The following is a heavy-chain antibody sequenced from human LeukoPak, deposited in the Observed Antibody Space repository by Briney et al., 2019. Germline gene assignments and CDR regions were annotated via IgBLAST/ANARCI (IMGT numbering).Heavy chain of an antibody. Sequence: GRSLRLSCAASGFTFSSYGMHWVRQAPGKGLEWVAVIWYDGSNKYYADSVKGRFTISRDNPKNTLYLQMNSLRAEDTAVYYCARERDDYGGSTFDYWGQGTLVTVSS. J-gene: IGHJ4*02. D-gene: IGHD4-23*01. CDR2: IWYDGSNK. V-gene: IGHV3-30*19. CDR1: GFTFSSYG. CDR3: ARERDDYGGSTFDY.